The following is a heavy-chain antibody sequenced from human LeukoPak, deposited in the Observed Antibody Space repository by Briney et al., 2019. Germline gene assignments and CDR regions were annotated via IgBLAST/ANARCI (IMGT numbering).Heavy chain of an antibody. J-gene: IGHJ4*02. CDR3: AREVGYCSSTSCPEDY. D-gene: IGHD2-2*01. V-gene: IGHV1-69*13. Sequence: VASVKVSCKASGGTFSSYAISWVRQAPGQGLEWMGGIIPIFGTANYAQKFQGRVTITADESTSTAYMELSSLRSEDTAVYYCAREVGYCSSTSCPEDYWGQGTLVTVSS. CDR1: GGTFSSYA. CDR2: IIPIFGTA.